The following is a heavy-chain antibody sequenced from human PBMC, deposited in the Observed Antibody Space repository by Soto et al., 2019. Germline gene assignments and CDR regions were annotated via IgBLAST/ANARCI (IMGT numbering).Heavy chain of an antibody. CDR2: ISYDGSNK. CDR1: GFTFSSYA. J-gene: IGHJ4*02. D-gene: IGHD2-15*01. CDR3: ARAARHGYCSGGSCYSEHYFDY. Sequence: GGSLRLSCAASGFTFSSYAMHWVRQAPGKGLEWVAVISYDGSNKYYADSVKGRFTISRDNSKNTLYLQMNSLRAEDTAVYYCARAARHGYCSGGSCYSEHYFDYWGQGTLVTVSS. V-gene: IGHV3-30-3*01.